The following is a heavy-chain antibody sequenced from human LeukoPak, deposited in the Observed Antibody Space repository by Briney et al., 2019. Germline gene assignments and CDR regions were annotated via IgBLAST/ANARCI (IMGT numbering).Heavy chain of an antibody. J-gene: IGHJ6*03. Sequence: ASVKVSCKVSGYTLTELSMHWVRQAPGKGLEWMGGFDPEDGETIYAQKFQGRVTMTEDTSADTAYMELSSLRSEDTAVYYCATREFGYSYGYPRELGYYYYYMDVWGKGTTVTVSS. CDR1: GYTLTELS. CDR3: ATREFGYSYGYPRELGYYYYYMDV. V-gene: IGHV1-24*01. CDR2: FDPEDGET. D-gene: IGHD5-18*01.